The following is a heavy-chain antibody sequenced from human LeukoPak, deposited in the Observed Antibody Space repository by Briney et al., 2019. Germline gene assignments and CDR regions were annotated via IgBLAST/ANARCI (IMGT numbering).Heavy chain of an antibody. CDR3: AKDSYASGSYSFQVEY. D-gene: IGHD3-10*01. CDR1: GFTFSSYG. CDR2: IWDDGGNK. J-gene: IGHJ4*02. V-gene: IGHV3-30*02. Sequence: GGSLRLSCAASGFTFSSYGMNWVRQAPGKGLEWVAVIWDDGGNKYYADSVKGRFTISRDNSKNTLYLQMNSLRAEDTAVYYCAKDSYASGSYSFQVEYWGQGTLVTVSS.